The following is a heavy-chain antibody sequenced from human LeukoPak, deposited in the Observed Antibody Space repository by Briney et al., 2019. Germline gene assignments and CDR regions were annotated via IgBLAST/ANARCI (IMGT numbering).Heavy chain of an antibody. V-gene: IGHV3-21*06. Sequence: KSGGSLRLSCAAYGFNFSDDNMNWVRQAPGKGLEWVSVISTSSTYIYYPDSVKGRFTISRDNAKNSLYLQMNSLRAEDRAVYYCARVPTAASLAIDSWGQGTLVTVST. J-gene: IGHJ4*02. D-gene: IGHD2-2*01. CDR3: ARVPTAASLAIDS. CDR1: GFNFSDDN. CDR2: ISTSSTYI.